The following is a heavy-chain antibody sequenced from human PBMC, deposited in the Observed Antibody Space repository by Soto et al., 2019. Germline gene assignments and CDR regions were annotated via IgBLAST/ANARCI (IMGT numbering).Heavy chain of an antibody. Sequence: GASVKVSCKASGYTFTGYYMHWVRQAPGRGLEWMGWINPNSGGTNYAQKFQGWVTMTRDTSISTAYMELSRLRSDDTAVYYCARGSRCSGGSCYSVSHRWSSGWFDPWGQGTLVTVSS. CDR2: INPNSGGT. D-gene: IGHD2-15*01. CDR1: GYTFTGYY. J-gene: IGHJ5*02. CDR3: ARGSRCSGGSCYSVSHRWSSGWFDP. V-gene: IGHV1-2*04.